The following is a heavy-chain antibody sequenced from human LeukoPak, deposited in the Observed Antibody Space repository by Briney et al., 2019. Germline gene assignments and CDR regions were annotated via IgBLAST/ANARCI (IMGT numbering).Heavy chain of an antibody. D-gene: IGHD2-15*01. CDR1: GGSFSGYY. CDR3: ARRNCSGGSCYSGAGDY. CDR2: INHSGST. Sequence: SETLSLTCAVYGGSFSGYYWSWIRQPPGKGLEWIGEINHSGSTNYNPSLKSRVTISVDTSKNQFSLKLSSVTAADTAVYYCARRNCSGGSCYSGAGDYWGQGTLVTVSS. J-gene: IGHJ4*02. V-gene: IGHV4-34*01.